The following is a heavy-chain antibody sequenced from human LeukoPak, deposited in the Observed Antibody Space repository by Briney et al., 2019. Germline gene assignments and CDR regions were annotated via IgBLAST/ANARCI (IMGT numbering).Heavy chain of an antibody. CDR3: ARGGERWLQSTFDY. CDR1: GGSISSGGYY. Sequence: PSETLSLTCTVSGGSISSGGYYWSWIRQPAGKGLEWIGRIYTSGSTNYNPSLKSRVTMSVDTSKNQFSLKLSSVTAADTAVYYCARGGERWLQSTFDYWCQGTLVTVSS. V-gene: IGHV4-61*02. J-gene: IGHJ4*02. D-gene: IGHD5-24*01. CDR2: IYTSGST.